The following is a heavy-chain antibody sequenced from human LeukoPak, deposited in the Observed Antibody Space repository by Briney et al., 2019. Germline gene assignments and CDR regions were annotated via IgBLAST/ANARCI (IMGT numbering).Heavy chain of an antibody. CDR1: GFTFSSYH. CDR3: ARETGYCSGDCYYYFDL. J-gene: IGHJ4*02. CDR2: ISSSSSFI. D-gene: IGHD2-21*02. Sequence: PGGSLSLSCAVSGFTFSSYHMNWVRQAPGKGLEWVSYISSSSSFIKYADSVKGRFTISRDNAKNLLYLQMTRLSAEDTAVYYCARETGYCSGDCYYYFDLWGQGTLVTVSS. V-gene: IGHV3-21*01.